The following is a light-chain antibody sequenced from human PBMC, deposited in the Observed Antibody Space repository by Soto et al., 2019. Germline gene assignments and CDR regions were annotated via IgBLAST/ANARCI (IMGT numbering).Light chain of an antibody. J-gene: IGKJ5*01. CDR2: AAS. CDR1: QTVRTY. Sequence: DIQMTQSPSSLSASVGDRVTITCRASQTVRTYLNWYQQKPGKAPTLLVYAASTLESAVPPRFSGAGSETDFTLTISGLHPEDFATYYCQQTFSTPITFGQGKRLE. V-gene: IGKV1-39*01. CDR3: QQTFSTPIT.